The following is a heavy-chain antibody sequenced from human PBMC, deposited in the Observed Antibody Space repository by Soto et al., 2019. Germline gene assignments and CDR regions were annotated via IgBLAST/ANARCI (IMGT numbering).Heavy chain of an antibody. CDR2: IYYSGNS. CDR1: GGSISRYY. J-gene: IGHJ3*02. Sequence: SATLSLTCTVSGGSISRYYWSWIRQPPGEGLEWIGYIYYSGNSYHNPSLKSRVAMSVDTSKIQFSLRLTSVTAADTAVYYCARGPYDAFDIWGQGTMVTVSS. CDR3: ARGPYDAFDI. V-gene: IGHV4-59*01.